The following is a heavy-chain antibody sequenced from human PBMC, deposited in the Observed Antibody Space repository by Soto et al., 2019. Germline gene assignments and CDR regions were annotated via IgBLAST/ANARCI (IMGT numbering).Heavy chain of an antibody. CDR1: GGTFSSYR. D-gene: IGHD6-13*01. CDR2: IVPIYRTA. V-gene: IGHV1-69*01. Sequence: QVQLVQSGAEVKKPGSSVKVSCKASGGTFSSYRINWVRQAPGQGLEWVGGIVPIYRTADYAQKFQGRVTITADESARTSYMELRSLKSQDTAVYYCVRDSGATRSSSWGQGTLVTVSS. CDR3: VRDSGATRSSS. J-gene: IGHJ4*02.